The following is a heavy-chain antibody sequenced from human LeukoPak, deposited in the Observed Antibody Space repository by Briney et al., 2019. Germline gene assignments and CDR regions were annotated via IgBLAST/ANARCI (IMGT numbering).Heavy chain of an antibody. CDR2: INSDGSRT. J-gene: IGHJ3*02. CDR1: GFTFSTYW. Sequence: GGSLRLSCAASGFTFSTYWMHWVRQAPRKGLVWVSRINSDGSRTTYADSVKGRFTISRDNAKNTLYLQMNSLRTEDTAVYYCARPETQYSSGLDGFDIWGQGTMVTVSS. V-gene: IGHV3-74*01. CDR3: ARPETQYSSGLDGFDI. D-gene: IGHD6-19*01.